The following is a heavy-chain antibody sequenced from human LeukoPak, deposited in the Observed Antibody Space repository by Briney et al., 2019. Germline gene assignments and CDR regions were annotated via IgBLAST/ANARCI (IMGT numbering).Heavy chain of an antibody. CDR2: ISGSGGST. V-gene: IGHV3-23*01. D-gene: IGHD3-3*01. CDR3: AKNLQVLRFLESPIDY. J-gene: IGHJ4*02. Sequence: PGGSLRLSCAASGFTFSSYAMSWVRHAPGKGLEWVSAISGSGGSTYYADSVKGLFTISRDNSKNTLYLQMNSLRAEDTAVYYCAKNLQVLRFLESPIDYWGQGTLVTVSS. CDR1: GFTFSSYA.